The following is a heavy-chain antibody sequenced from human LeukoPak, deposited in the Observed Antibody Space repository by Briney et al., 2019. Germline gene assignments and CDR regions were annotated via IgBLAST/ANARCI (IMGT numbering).Heavy chain of an antibody. J-gene: IGHJ4*02. D-gene: IGHD6-13*01. CDR2: IYTSGST. V-gene: IGHV4-61*02. Sequence: SETLSLTCTVSGGSISSGTYFWNWIRQPAGKGLEWIGRIYTSGSTNYNPSLKSRDTISVDTSKNHFSLTLNSVTAADTAVYYCAGRIATAGAFDYWGQGTLVTVSS. CDR3: AGRIATAGAFDY. CDR1: GGSISSGTYF.